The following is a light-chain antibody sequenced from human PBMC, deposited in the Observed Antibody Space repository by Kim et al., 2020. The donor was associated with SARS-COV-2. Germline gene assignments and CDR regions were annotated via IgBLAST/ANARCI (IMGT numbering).Light chain of an antibody. V-gene: IGLV2-14*03. CDR3: SSYTSSSTPYV. J-gene: IGLJ1*01. Sequence: QSFTISCTGTSRDVGGYNYVSWYQQHPGKAPKLMIYDVSNRPSGVSNRFSGSKSGNTASLTISGLQAEDEADYYCSSYTSSSTPYVFGTGTKVTVL. CDR1: SRDVGGYNY. CDR2: DVS.